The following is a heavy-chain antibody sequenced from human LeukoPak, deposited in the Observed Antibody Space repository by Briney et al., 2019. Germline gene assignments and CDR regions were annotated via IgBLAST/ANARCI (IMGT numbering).Heavy chain of an antibody. V-gene: IGHV3-21*01. CDR2: ISSSSSYI. CDR3: ARAGGGYSNYQDY. CDR1: GFTFSSYS. Sequence: GGSLRLSCAASGFTFSSYSMNWVRQAPGKGLECVSSISSSSSYIYSADSVKGRFTISRDNAKNSLYLQMNSLRAEDTAVYYCARAGGGYSNYQDYWGQGTLVTVSS. D-gene: IGHD4-11*01. J-gene: IGHJ4*02.